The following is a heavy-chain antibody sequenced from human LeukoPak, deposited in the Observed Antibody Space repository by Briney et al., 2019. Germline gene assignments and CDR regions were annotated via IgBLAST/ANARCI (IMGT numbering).Heavy chain of an antibody. CDR1: GGSISSYY. V-gene: IGHV4-4*07. CDR2: IYTSGST. CDR3: ARDRYYYDSSGYYKGNAFDI. D-gene: IGHD3-22*01. Sequence: SSETLSLTCTVSGGSISSYYWSWIRQPAGKGLEWIGRIYTSGSTNYNPSLTSRVTMSVDTSKNQFSLKLSSVTAADTAVYYCARDRYYYDSSGYYKGNAFDIWGQGTMVTVSS. J-gene: IGHJ3*02.